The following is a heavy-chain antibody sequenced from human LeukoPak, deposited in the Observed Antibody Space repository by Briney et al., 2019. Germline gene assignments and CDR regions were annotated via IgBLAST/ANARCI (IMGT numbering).Heavy chain of an antibody. J-gene: IGHJ2*01. CDR1: GGSMRSFY. V-gene: IGHV4-59*01. D-gene: IGHD2-21*02. Sequence: SETLSLTCTVSGGSMRSFYRTWIRQPPGKGLEWIGYIYHNGNTIYNPSLKSRVTTSINVSKNQFSLILTSVTAADTAVYYGARYVAGDCYWIFDLWGRGTLVTVSS. CDR2: IYHNGNT. CDR3: ARYVAGDCYWIFDL.